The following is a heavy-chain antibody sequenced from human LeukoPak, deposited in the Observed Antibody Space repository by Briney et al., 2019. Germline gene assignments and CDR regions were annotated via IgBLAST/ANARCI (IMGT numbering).Heavy chain of an antibody. CDR1: GFTFSSYG. CDR3: ARVMGYTAMAPGPADY. V-gene: IGHV3-33*01. CDR2: IWYEGSNK. J-gene: IGHJ4*02. D-gene: IGHD5-18*01. Sequence: GGSLRLSCAASGFTFSSYGMHWVRQAPGKGLEGVAVIWYEGSNKYYADSVKGRFTISRDNSKNTMYLQMNSLRAEDTAVYYCARVMGYTAMAPGPADYWGQGTLVTVSS.